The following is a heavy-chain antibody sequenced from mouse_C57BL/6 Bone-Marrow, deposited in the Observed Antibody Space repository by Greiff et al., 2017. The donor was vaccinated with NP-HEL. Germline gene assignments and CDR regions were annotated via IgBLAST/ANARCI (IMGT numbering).Heavy chain of an antibody. CDR1: GYSITSDY. V-gene: IGHV3-8*01. J-gene: IGHJ4*01. CDR3: ARWLPDAMDY. Sequence: EVQLKESGPGLAKPSQTLSLTCSVTGYSITSDYWTWIRKFPGNKLEYMGYISYSGSTYYNPSLKSRISITRDTSKNQYYLQLNSVTTEDTATYYCARWLPDAMDYWGQGTSVTVSS. CDR2: ISYSGST. D-gene: IGHD2-2*01.